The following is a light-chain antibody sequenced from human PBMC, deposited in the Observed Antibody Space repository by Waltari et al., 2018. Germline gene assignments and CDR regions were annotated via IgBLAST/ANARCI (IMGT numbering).Light chain of an antibody. V-gene: IGKV1-39*01. CDR3: QQSYSIPFT. CDR2: AAS. J-gene: IGKJ2*01. Sequence: DIQMTQSPSSLSAPVGDRVTITCRASQNISTYLNWYQQKPGRAPKLLIFAASILQSGVPSRFSGSRSGTDFTLTISSLQPEHFATYYCQQSYSIPFTFGQGTKLEIK. CDR1: QNISTY.